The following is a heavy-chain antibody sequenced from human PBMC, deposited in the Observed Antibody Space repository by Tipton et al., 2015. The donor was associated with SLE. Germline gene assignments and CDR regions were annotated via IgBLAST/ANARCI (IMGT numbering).Heavy chain of an antibody. J-gene: IGHJ4*02. CDR3: ARWYSSGRVGSYFDY. D-gene: IGHD6-19*01. Sequence: GSLKLSCAASGFTFSSYDMHWVRQATGKGLEWVSAIGTAGDTYYPGSVKGRFTISRENAKNSLYLQMNSLRAGDTAVYYCARWYSSGRVGSYFDYWGQGTLVTVSS. CDR1: GFTFSSYD. V-gene: IGHV3-13*04. CDR2: IGTAGDT.